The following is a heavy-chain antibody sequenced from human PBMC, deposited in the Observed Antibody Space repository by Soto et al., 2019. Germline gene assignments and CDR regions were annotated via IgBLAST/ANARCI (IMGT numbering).Heavy chain of an antibody. D-gene: IGHD3-16*01. CDR1: GFSFRNYA. CDR2: ISHDGRGI. CDR3: ARDLSMGGFDP. V-gene: IGHV3-30*04. Sequence: QMQLVESGGGAVQPGGSLRLSCAASGFSFRNYAMNWVRQAPGKGLEWVATISHDGRGIYYADSVRGRLTISRDNSKSTVYLAVTRLGVDDTSVYYCARDLSMGGFDPWGRGTLVTVSS. J-gene: IGHJ5*02.